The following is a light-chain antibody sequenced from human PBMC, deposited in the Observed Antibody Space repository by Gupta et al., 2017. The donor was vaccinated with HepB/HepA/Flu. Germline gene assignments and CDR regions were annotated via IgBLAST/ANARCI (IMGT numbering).Light chain of an antibody. V-gene: IGKV3-20*01. Sequence: ELVLTPSPGTLSFSPGERATLSCRASQSVSSSYLAWYQQKPGQAPRLLIDGESSRATGIPDRFSGSGSGTDFTLTISRLEPEDFAVYYCQQYGSSPPLTFGGGTKVEIK. CDR3: QQYGSSPPLT. J-gene: IGKJ4*01. CDR2: GES. CDR1: QSVSSSY.